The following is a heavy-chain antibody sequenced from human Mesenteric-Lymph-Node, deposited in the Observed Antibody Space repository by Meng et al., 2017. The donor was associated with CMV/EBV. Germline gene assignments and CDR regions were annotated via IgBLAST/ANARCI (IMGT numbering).Heavy chain of an antibody. CDR3: ARGTHYDFWSPYFFDY. CDR1: FPLSSCA. CDR2: IWYDGSYK. V-gene: IGHV3-33*01. Sequence: FPLSSCAMRWVLQAPGKGLGWVAVIWYDGSYKNYADSVRGRFTISRDNSKNMVFLQMNSLRAEDTAVYYCARGTHYDFWSPYFFDYWGLGTLVTVSS. D-gene: IGHD3-3*01. J-gene: IGHJ4*02.